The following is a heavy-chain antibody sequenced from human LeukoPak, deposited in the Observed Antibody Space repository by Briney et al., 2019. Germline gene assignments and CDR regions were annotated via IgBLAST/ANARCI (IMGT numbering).Heavy chain of an antibody. CDR2: ISYDGSNK. J-gene: IGHJ4*02. CDR1: QFTFSSYA. Sequence: PGGSLRLSRAASQFTFSSYAMHWVRQAPGKGLEWVAVISYDGSNKHYADSVKGRFTISRDNSKNTLYLQMNSLRAEDTAVYYCAKDRALLWFGESFDYWGQGTLVTVSS. CDR3: AKDRALLWFGESFDY. V-gene: IGHV3-30-3*01. D-gene: IGHD3-10*01.